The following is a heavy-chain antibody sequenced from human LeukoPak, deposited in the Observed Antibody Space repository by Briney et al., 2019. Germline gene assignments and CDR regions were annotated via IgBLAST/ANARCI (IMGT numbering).Heavy chain of an antibody. D-gene: IGHD3-22*01. Sequence: PGGSLRLSCAGSGFTFSSYAMSWVRQAPGKGLEWVSAISGSGGSTYYADSVKGRFIISRDNSKNTLYLQMNSLRAEDTAVYYCAKDIYDSSGFDYWGQGTLVTVSS. J-gene: IGHJ4*02. V-gene: IGHV3-23*01. CDR3: AKDIYDSSGFDY. CDR2: ISGSGGST. CDR1: GFTFSSYA.